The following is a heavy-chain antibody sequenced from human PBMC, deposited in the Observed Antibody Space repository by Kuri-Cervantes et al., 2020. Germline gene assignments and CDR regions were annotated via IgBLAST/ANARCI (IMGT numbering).Heavy chain of an antibody. CDR3: ARIPTYCSGGSCYYNWFDP. J-gene: IGHJ5*02. D-gene: IGHD2-15*01. CDR1: GISLTTDLG. Sequence: SGPTLVKPTETLTLTCTVSGISLTTDLGVSWIRQSPGKALEWLAHIFSNDEKSYSTSLKSRLTISKDTSKSQVVLTMTNMDPVDTATYYCARIPTYCSGGSCYYNWFDPWGQGTLVTVSS. V-gene: IGHV2-26*01. CDR2: IFSNDEK.